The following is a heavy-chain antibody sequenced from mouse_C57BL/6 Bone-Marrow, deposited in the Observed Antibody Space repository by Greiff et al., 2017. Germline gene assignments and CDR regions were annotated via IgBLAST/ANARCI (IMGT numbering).Heavy chain of an antibody. J-gene: IGHJ4*01. CDR2: IYPGSGST. D-gene: IGHD2-4*01. CDR3: ARPYYDYFYAMDY. CDR1: GYTFTSYW. Sequence: VQLQQPGAELVKPGASVTMSCKASGYTFTSYWITWVKQRPGQGLEWIGDIYPGSGSTNYNEKFKSKATLTVDTSSSTAYMQLSSLTSEDSAVYYCARPYYDYFYAMDYWGQGTSVTVSS. V-gene: IGHV1-55*01.